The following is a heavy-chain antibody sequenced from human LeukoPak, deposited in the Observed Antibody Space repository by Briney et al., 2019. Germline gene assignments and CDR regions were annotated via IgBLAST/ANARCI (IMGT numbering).Heavy chain of an antibody. CDR1: GYTFTGYY. CDR3: ATDRAAAAAIVVYHSYYMDV. J-gene: IGHJ6*03. V-gene: IGHV1-2*02. CDR2: INPNSGGT. D-gene: IGHD2-2*02. Sequence: GASVKVSCKASGYTFTGYYMHWVRQAPGQGLEWMGWINPNSGGTNYAQKFQGRVTMTRDTSISTAYMELTRLRSDDTAVYYCATDRAAAAAIVVYHSYYMDVWGKGTTVTVSS.